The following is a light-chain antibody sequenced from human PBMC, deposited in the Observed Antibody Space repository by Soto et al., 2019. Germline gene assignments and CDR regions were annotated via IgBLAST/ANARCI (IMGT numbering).Light chain of an antibody. CDR3: QQLNAYPYT. CDR1: QGISSY. J-gene: IGKJ2*01. Sequence: IQLTQSPSSLSASVGDRVTITCRASQGISSYFAWYQQKPGKAPKVLIYAASTLQNGVPPRFSGSVSGTDFTLTISSLQPEDFATYYCQQLNAYPYTFGQGTQLEIK. V-gene: IGKV1-9*01. CDR2: AAS.